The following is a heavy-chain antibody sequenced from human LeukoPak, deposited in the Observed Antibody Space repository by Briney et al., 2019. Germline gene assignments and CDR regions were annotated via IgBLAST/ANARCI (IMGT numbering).Heavy chain of an antibody. D-gene: IGHD3-9*01. V-gene: IGHV4-30-4*08. CDR1: GGSISSGDYY. CDR2: IYYSGST. Sequence: TLSLTCTVSGGSISSGDYYWSWIRKPPGKGLEWIGYIYYSGSTYYNPSLKSRVTISVDTSKNQFSLKLSSVTAADTAVYYCARVPFRYFDWLLYPTLFDYWGQGTLVTVSS. CDR3: ARVPFRYFDWLLYPTLFDY. J-gene: IGHJ4*02.